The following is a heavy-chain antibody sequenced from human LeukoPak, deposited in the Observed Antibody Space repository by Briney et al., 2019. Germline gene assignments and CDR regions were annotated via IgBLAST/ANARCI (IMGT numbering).Heavy chain of an antibody. CDR1: GFTFSSYS. CDR3: ASDVSELEPGPEGHYYYYYMDV. Sequence: GGSLRLSCAASGFTFSSYSMNWVRQAPGKGLEWVSYISSSSNTIYYADSVKSRFTISRDNSKNTQYLQMNTLRAQDTAVYYSASDVSELEPGPEGHYYYYYMDVWGKATTVTVSS. V-gene: IGHV3-48*01. D-gene: IGHD1-1*01. CDR2: ISSSSNTI. J-gene: IGHJ6*03.